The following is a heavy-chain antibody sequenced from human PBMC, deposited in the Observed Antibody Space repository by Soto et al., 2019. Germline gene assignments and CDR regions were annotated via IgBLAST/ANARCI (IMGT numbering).Heavy chain of an antibody. V-gene: IGHV3-7*03. D-gene: IGHD1-26*01. CDR3: ARRGSGSYYDY. CDR1: GFTFSDYW. J-gene: IGHJ4*02. CDR2: IKQDGSET. Sequence: GGSLRLSCAASGFTFSDYWMSWVRQAPGKGLEWVANIKQDGSETYYVDSVKGRFTISRDNSKNTLYLQMNSLRAEDTAVYYCARRGSGSYYDYWGQGTLVTVSS.